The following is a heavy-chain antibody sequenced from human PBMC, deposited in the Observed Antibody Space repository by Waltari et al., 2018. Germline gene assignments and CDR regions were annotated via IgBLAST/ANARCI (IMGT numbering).Heavy chain of an antibody. CDR3: AKGGELLF. D-gene: IGHD1-26*01. CDR2: IKEDGAEI. J-gene: IGHJ4*02. CDR1: GFIFRSWR. Sequence: EGQLVESGGGLVQPGGSLRLSCVGSGFIFRSWRRGRVRQAPGKGLGWLANIKEDGAEILYAASVKGRFAISRENAKDSVFLQLNGLKGENTATYYCAKGGELLFWGQGTQVIVS. V-gene: IGHV3-7*03.